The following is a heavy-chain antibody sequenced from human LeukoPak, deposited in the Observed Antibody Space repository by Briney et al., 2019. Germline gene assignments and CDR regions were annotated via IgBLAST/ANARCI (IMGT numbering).Heavy chain of an antibody. CDR2: IYPGDSDT. Sequence: KVGESLKISCQGSGYSFSSYWIAWVRQMPGKGLEWMGIIYPGDSDTRYSPSFQGQVTISADKSISTAYLQWSSLKASDTAIYYCARWAIAVVGISPGFDYWGQGTLVTVSS. V-gene: IGHV5-51*01. CDR3: ARWAIAVVGISPGFDY. CDR1: GYSFSSYW. J-gene: IGHJ4*02. D-gene: IGHD6-19*01.